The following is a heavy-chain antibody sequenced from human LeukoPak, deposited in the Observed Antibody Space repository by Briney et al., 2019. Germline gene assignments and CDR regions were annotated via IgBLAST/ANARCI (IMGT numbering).Heavy chain of an antibody. CDR3: AREPRDYSGGWFDP. D-gene: IGHD1-26*01. CDR1: GFTFIDQA. CDR2: ISYDGSDK. J-gene: IGHJ5*02. V-gene: IGHV3-30-3*01. Sequence: GGALRLSLPSSGFTFIDQAIHGVGQPPGKELDGVAAISYDGSDKYYSESVKGRSTITRDNSNNMVYLLMDNLGAEDTAVYFCAREPRDYSGGWFDPWGQGTLVTVSS.